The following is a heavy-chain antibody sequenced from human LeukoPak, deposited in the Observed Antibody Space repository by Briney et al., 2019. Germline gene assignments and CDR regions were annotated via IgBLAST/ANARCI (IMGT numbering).Heavy chain of an antibody. Sequence: SSETLSLTCTVSGGSISSSSYYWGWIRQPPGKGLEWIGSIYYSGSTYYNPSLKSRVTISVDTSKNQFSLKLSSVTAADTAVYYCARGLVGATFRHFDYWGQGTLVTVSS. CDR2: IYYSGST. CDR3: ARGLVGATFRHFDY. CDR1: GGSISSSSYY. V-gene: IGHV4-39*07. D-gene: IGHD1-26*01. J-gene: IGHJ4*02.